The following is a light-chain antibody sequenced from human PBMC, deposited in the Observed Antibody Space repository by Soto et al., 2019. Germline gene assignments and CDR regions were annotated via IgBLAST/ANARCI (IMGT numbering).Light chain of an antibody. CDR2: GAS. V-gene: IGKV3-20*01. J-gene: IGKJ1*01. CDR3: QQYDGSPPWT. CDR1: QSVSSTP. Sequence: EIVLTQSPGTLYFSPGERATLSCRASQSVSSTPLAWYQQKPGQAPRLLIYGASNRATGIPDRFTGSGSGTDFTVTISRREPEDFAVYYCQQYDGSPPWTCGLGTKVEFK.